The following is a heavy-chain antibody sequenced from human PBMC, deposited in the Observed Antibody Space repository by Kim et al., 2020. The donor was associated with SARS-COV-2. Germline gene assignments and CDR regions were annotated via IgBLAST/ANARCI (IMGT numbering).Heavy chain of an antibody. V-gene: IGHV3-66*04. J-gene: IGHJ6*02. D-gene: IGHD6-13*01. CDR3: ARPRIAAAGNYYGMDV. CDR2: IYSGGST. CDR1: GFTVSSNY. Sequence: GGSLRLSCAASGFTVSSNYMSWVRQAPGKGLEWVSVIYSGGSTYYADSVKGRFTISRDNSKNTLYLQMNSLRAEDTAVYYCARPRIAAAGNYYGMDVWGQGTTVTVSS.